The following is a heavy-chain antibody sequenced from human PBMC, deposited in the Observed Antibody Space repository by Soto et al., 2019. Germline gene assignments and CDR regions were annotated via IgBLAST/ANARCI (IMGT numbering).Heavy chain of an antibody. J-gene: IGHJ5*02. CDR1: CGSFSGYY. D-gene: IGHD3-10*01. CDR2: INHSGST. V-gene: IGHV4-34*01. Sequence: SETLSRTCAVYCGSFSGYYWSCIRQPPGKGLEWIGEINHSGSTNHNPSLKSRVTISVDTSKNQFSLKLSSVTAADTAVYYCARGLLTYYGSGSYLGWFDTWGKGSMVTVSS. CDR3: ARGLLTYYGSGSYLGWFDT.